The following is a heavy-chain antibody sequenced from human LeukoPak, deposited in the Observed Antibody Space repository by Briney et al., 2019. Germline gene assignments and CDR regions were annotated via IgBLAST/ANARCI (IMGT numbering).Heavy chain of an antibody. J-gene: IGHJ4*02. CDR3: ASDYYYDSSGQVGRDY. CDR1: GGSISSYY. D-gene: IGHD3-22*01. Sequence: SETLSLTCTVSGGSISSYYWSWIRQPPGKGLEWIGYIYYSGSTNYNPSLKSRVTISVDTSKNQFSLKLSSVTAADTAVYYCASDYYYDSSGQVGRDYWGQGTLVTVSS. CDR2: IYYSGST. V-gene: IGHV4-59*08.